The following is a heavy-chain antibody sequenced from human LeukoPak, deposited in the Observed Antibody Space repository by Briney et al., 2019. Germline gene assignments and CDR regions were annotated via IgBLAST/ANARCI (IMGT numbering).Heavy chain of an antibody. CDR3: ARDLDYYDSSGYFDDAFDI. D-gene: IGHD3-22*01. V-gene: IGHV4-61*01. J-gene: IGHJ3*02. Sequence: KPSETLSLTCTVSGGSVSSGSYYWSWIRQPPGKGLEWIGYIYYSGSTNYNPSLKSRVTISVDTSKNRFSLKLSSVTAADTAVYYCARDLDYYDSSGYFDDAFDIWGQGTMVTVSS. CDR2: IYYSGST. CDR1: GGSVSSGSYY.